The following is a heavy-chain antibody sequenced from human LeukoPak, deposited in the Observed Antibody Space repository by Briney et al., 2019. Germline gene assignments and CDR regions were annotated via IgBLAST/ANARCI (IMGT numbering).Heavy chain of an antibody. D-gene: IGHD2-21*02. CDR3: AGPKAYCGGDCWDAFDI. CDR1: GFTFSDYY. CDR2: ISSSGSTI. Sequence: GGSLRLSCAASGFTFSDYYMSWIRQAPGKGLEWVSYISSSGSTIYYADSVKGRFTISRDNAKNSLYLQMNSLRAEDTAVYYCAGPKAYCGGDCWDAFDIWGQGTMVTVSS. J-gene: IGHJ3*02. V-gene: IGHV3-11*04.